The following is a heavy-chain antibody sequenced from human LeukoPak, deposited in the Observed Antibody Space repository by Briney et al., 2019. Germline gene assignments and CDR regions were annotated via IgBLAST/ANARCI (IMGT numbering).Heavy chain of an antibody. CDR3: ASGGGSSWYRWFDP. CDR2: INHSGST. V-gene: IGHV4-34*01. CDR1: GGSFSGYY. Sequence: SETLSLTCAVYGGSFSGYYWSWIRQPPGKGLEWIGEINHSGSTNYNPSLKSRVTISVDTSKNQFSLKLSSVTATDTAVYYCASGGGSSWYRWFDPWGQGTLVTVSS. D-gene: IGHD6-13*01. J-gene: IGHJ5*02.